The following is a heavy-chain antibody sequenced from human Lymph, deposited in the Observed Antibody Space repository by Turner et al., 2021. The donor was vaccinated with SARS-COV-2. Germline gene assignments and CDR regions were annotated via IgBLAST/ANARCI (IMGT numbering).Heavy chain of an antibody. CDR2: IYSGGTT. J-gene: IGHJ6*02. CDR1: GIIVSRNY. Sequence: EVQLVETGGGLIQPGGSLSLSCAASGIIVSRNYMNWVRRAPGKGLEWVSVIYSGGTTYYADSVKGRFTISRDNSKNTLYLKMNSLRVEDTAVYYCARDLGTYGMDVWGQGTTVTVSS. D-gene: IGHD6-13*01. V-gene: IGHV3-53*02. CDR3: ARDLGTYGMDV.